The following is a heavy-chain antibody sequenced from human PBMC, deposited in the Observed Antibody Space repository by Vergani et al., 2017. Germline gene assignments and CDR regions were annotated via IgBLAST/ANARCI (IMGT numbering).Heavy chain of an antibody. CDR1: GFTFIGYY. Sequence: QVQLVQSGAEVKKPGASVKVSCKTSGFTFIGYYIHWVRQAPGQGLEWLGWVNPNSGGTNYAQKFQGRVTMTRDTSISTAYMELNRLKSDDTAMYYCAKYTRGGEWSGGYWGQGTLVTVSS. J-gene: IGHJ4*02. CDR3: AKYTRGGEWSGGY. CDR2: VNPNSGGT. V-gene: IGHV1-2*02. D-gene: IGHD3-16*01.